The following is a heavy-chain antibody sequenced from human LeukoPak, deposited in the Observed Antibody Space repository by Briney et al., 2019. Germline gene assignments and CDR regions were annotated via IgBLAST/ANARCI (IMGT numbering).Heavy chain of an antibody. V-gene: IGHV4-39*01. CDR3: ARQLQYSYYYYMDV. J-gene: IGHJ6*03. CDR1: GGSISSSSYY. D-gene: IGHD4-11*01. CDR2: IYYSGST. Sequence: SETLSLTCSVSGGSISSSSYYWGWIRQPPGKGLEWIGIIYYSGSTYYNPSLKSRVTTSVDTSKNQFPLKLSSVTAADTAVYYCARQLQYSYYYYMDVWGKGTTVTVSS.